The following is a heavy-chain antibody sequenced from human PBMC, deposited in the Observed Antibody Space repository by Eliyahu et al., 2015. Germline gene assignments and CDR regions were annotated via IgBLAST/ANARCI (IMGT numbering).Heavy chain of an antibody. D-gene: IGHD1-7*01. CDR3: ATHTNNWNYIHP. CDR1: GFPFTSYE. Sequence: EVQLVQSGGGLVQPGGSLRLSCXAXGFPFTSYEMNWVRQAPGKGLGWVSYIDSRGSVTYYAASVRGRFTISRDNAQNSLFLQMNFLRAEDTAVYYCATHTNNWNYIHPWGQGTLVTVSS. J-gene: IGHJ5*02. CDR2: IDSRGSVT. V-gene: IGHV3-48*03.